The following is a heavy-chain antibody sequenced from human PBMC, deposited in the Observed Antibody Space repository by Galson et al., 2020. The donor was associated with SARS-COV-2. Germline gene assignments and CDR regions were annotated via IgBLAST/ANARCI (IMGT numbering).Heavy chain of an antibody. J-gene: IGHJ4*02. CDR3: ERATYSSGWYRAEEYDDFVY. V-gene: IGHV4-39*07. CDR2: IYYSGST. CDR1: GGSIRSSSYY. Sequence: ASETLSPTCTVSGGSIRSSSYYWGWIRQPPGKGLERIGRIYYSGSTYYNPSLKSRVTISVDTSKNQFSLKLSSVTAADTAVYYCERATYSSGWYRAEEYDDFVYWGQGTLVTVSS. D-gene: IGHD6-19*01.